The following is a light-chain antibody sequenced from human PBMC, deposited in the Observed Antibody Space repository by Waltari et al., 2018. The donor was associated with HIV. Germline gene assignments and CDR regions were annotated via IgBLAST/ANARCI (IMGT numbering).Light chain of an antibody. V-gene: IGLV1-44*01. CDR1: RSHTGSKR. J-gene: IGLJ3*02. CDR2: NNN. Sequence: QSVLTQPPSASGTPGQRVTIPCPGSRSHTGSKRINWYQQLPGTAPKLLIYNNNQRPSGVPDRFSGSKSGTSASLVISGLQSEDEADYYCAAWHDSLNGPVFGGGTKLTVL. CDR3: AAWHDSLNGPV.